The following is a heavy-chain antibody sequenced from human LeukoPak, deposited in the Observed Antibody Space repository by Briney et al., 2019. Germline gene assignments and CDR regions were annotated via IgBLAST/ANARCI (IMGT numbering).Heavy chain of an antibody. CDR3: ARESGILGYCSGGSCYPCC. V-gene: IGHV1-2*06. J-gene: IGHJ4*02. CDR1: GYTFTGYY. D-gene: IGHD2-15*01. Sequence: ASVKVSCKASGYTFTGYYMHWVRQAPGQGLEWMGRINPNSGGTSYAQKFQGRVTMTRDTSISTAYMELSRLRSDDTAAYYCARESGILGYCSGGSCYPCCWGQGTLVTVSS. CDR2: INPNSGGT.